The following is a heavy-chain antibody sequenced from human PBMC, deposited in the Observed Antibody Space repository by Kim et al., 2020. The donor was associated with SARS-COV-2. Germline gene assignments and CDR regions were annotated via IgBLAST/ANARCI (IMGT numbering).Heavy chain of an antibody. Sequence: GESLKISCKGSGYSFTNYWISWVRQMPGKGLEWMGRIDPSDSYTNYSPSFQGHVTISVDKSISTAYLQWSSLKASDTAMYNCARRSGGVTMMREVFDPWGQGTLVTVSS. CDR2: IDPSDSYT. J-gene: IGHJ5*02. CDR3: ARRSGGVTMMREVFDP. V-gene: IGHV5-10-1*01. D-gene: IGHD3-22*01. CDR1: GYSFTNYW.